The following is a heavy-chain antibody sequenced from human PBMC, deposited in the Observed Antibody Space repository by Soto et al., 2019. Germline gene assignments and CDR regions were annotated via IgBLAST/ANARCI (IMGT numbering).Heavy chain of an antibody. V-gene: IGHV3-23*01. Sequence: TSETLSLTCAVSGGSISSGGYSWSWVRQAPGKGLEWVSTISGSAASTYYADSVKGRFTISRDNSKNTLYLQMNSLRVEDTAVYYCAKVPARYYFESWGQGTLVTVSS. CDR3: AKVPARYYFES. J-gene: IGHJ4*02. CDR2: ISGSAAST. CDR1: GGSISSGGYS.